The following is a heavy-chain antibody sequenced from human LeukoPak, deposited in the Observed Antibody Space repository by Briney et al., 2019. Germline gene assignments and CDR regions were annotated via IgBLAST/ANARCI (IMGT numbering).Heavy chain of an antibody. D-gene: IGHD3-22*01. J-gene: IGHJ3*02. CDR1: GFTFDDYG. V-gene: IGHV3-20*04. Sequence: GGSLRLSCAASGFTFDDYGMSWVRQAPGKGLEWVPGINWNGGSTGYADSVKGRFTISRDNAKNSLYLQMNSLRAEETALYYCARPPTIKVVGDAFDIWGQGTMVTVSS. CDR3: ARPPTIKVVGDAFDI. CDR2: INWNGGST.